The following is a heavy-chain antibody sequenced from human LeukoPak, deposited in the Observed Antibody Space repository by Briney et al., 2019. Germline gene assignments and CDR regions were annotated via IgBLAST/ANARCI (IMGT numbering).Heavy chain of an antibody. D-gene: IGHD4-17*01. CDR3: ASFMTTVTIPDH. V-gene: IGHV3-21*01. CDR2: ITSSGSHM. CDR1: GFTFTCYS. J-gene: IGHJ4*02. Sequence: GGSLRLSCAASGFTFTCYSMNWVRQAPGKRLEWLSSITSSGSHMYYADSVKGRFTISRDNAKSSLYLQMNSLSAEDTAVYYCASFMTTVTIPDHWGQGTLVTVSS.